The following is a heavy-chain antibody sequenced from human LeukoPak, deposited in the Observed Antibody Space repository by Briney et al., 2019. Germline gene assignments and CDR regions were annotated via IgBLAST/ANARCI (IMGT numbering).Heavy chain of an antibody. Sequence: GGSLRLSCAASGFTFSSYAMHWVRQAPGKGLEWVAVISYDGSNKYYADSVKGRFTISRDNSKNTLYLQMNSLRAEDTAVYYCARDLSMYYYYGMDVWGQGTTVTVSS. CDR3: ARDLSMYYYYGMDV. J-gene: IGHJ6*02. CDR2: ISYDGSNK. V-gene: IGHV3-30-3*01. CDR1: GFTFSSYA.